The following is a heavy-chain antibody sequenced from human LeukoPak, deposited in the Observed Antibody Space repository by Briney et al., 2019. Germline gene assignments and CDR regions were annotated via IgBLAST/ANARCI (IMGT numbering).Heavy chain of an antibody. J-gene: IGHJ6*03. CDR3: ASTQSSIYFYCYYMDV. V-gene: IGHV3-30-3*01. Sequence: GGSLRLSCVASGFTFSRYAMHWVRQAPGKGLEWVAVISYDESNKYYTDSVKGRFTISRDNSKSTLYLQMNSLRAEDTAMYYCASTQSSIYFYCYYMDVWGKGTTVTVSS. D-gene: IGHD2-21*01. CDR1: GFTFSRYA. CDR2: ISYDESNK.